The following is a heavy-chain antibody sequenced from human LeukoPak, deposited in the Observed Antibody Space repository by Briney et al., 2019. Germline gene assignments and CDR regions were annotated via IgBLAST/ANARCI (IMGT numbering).Heavy chain of an antibody. J-gene: IGHJ4*02. CDR1: GGSISSSRYY. D-gene: IGHD3-22*01. Sequence: SETLSLTCSVSGGSISSSRYYWGWIRQPPGKGLEWIGSIYYSGSTYYNPSLKSRVTISVDTSKNQFSLKLSSVTAADTAVYYCAGGPMIVVVITTYYFDYWGQGTLDTVSS. CDR2: IYYSGST. V-gene: IGHV4-39*07. CDR3: AGGPMIVVVITTYYFDY.